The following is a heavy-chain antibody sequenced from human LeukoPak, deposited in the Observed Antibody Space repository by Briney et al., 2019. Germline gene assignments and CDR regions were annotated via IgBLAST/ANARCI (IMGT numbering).Heavy chain of an antibody. Sequence: GGSLRLSCAASGFTFSSYSMNWVRQAPGKGLEWVSSISSSSSYIYYADSVKGRFTISRGNAKNSLYLQMNSLRAEDTAVYYCAREQSGHYYDSSGYAFFDYWGQGTLVTVSS. V-gene: IGHV3-21*01. CDR2: ISSSSSYI. J-gene: IGHJ4*02. CDR3: AREQSGHYYDSSGYAFFDY. CDR1: GFTFSSYS. D-gene: IGHD3-22*01.